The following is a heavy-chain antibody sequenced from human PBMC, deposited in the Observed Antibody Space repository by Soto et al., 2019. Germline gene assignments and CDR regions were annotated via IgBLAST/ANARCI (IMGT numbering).Heavy chain of an antibody. V-gene: IGHV3-23*01. CDR1: GFTFNHYA. Sequence: GGSLRLSCAASGFTFNHYAMSWVRQAPGKGLEWVSIIIANGGTFYADSVKGRFTISRDNSKNTVYLQMSSLRVEDTAIYYTVAADPSSVILFDYWGQGARVTVSS. CDR2: IIANGGT. D-gene: IGHD2-15*01. CDR3: VAADPSSVILFDY. J-gene: IGHJ4*02.